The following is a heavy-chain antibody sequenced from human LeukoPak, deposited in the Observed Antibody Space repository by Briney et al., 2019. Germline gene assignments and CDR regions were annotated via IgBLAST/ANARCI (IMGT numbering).Heavy chain of an antibody. CDR3: ARVAESYGDYGNYFDY. J-gene: IGHJ4*02. V-gene: IGHV4-34*01. CDR1: GGSFSGYY. Sequence: SETLSLTCAVYGGSFSGYYWSWIRQPPGKGLEWIGEINHSGSTNYNPSLKSRVTISVDTSKNQFSLKLSSVTAADTAVYYCARVAESYGDYGNYFDYWGQGTLVAVSS. CDR2: INHSGST. D-gene: IGHD4-17*01.